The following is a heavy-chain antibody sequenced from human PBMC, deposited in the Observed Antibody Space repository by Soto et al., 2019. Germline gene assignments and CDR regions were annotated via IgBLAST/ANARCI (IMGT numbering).Heavy chain of an antibody. Sequence: QVQLVESGGGVVQPGRSLRLSCAASGFTFSSYGMHWVRQAPGKGLEWVAVISYDGSNKYYADSVKGRFTISRDNSKNTLYLQMNSLRAEDTAVYYCAKELDYSNYVLLAYWGQGTLVTVSS. CDR1: GFTFSSYG. V-gene: IGHV3-30*18. CDR3: AKELDYSNYVLLAY. D-gene: IGHD4-4*01. CDR2: ISYDGSNK. J-gene: IGHJ4*02.